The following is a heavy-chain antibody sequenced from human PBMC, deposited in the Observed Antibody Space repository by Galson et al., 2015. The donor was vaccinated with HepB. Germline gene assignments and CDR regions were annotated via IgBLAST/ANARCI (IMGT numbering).Heavy chain of an antibody. D-gene: IGHD5-24*01. V-gene: IGHV1-69*13. CDR2: IIPIFGTA. CDR1: GGTLSSYA. CDR3: ARGRTLRDGYNSYEDWPYYYGMDV. Sequence: SVKVSCKASGGTLSSYAISWVRQAPGQGLEWMGGIIPIFGTANYAQKFQGRVTITADESTSTAYMELSSLRSEDTAVYYCARGRTLRDGYNSYEDWPYYYGMDVWGQGTTVTVSS. J-gene: IGHJ6*02.